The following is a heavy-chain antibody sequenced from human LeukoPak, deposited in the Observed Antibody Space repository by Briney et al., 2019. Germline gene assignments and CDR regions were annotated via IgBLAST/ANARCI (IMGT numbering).Heavy chain of an antibody. CDR3: AKDRVDEVGATNYFDY. CDR2: ISYDGSNK. J-gene: IGHJ4*02. D-gene: IGHD1-26*01. Sequence: GGSLRLSCAASGFTFSSYGMHWVRQAPGKGLEWEAVISYDGSNKYYADSVKGRFTISRDNSKNTLYLQMNSLRAEDTAVYYCAKDRVDEVGATNYFDYWGQGTLVTVSS. CDR1: GFTFSSYG. V-gene: IGHV3-30*18.